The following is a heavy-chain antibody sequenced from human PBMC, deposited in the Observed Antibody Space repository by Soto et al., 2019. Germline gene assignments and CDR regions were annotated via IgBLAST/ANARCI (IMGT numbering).Heavy chain of an antibody. Sequence: EVRLVESGGGLVQPGRSLRLSCTASGFTFGDYAMSWFRQAPGKGLEWVGFIRSKTYGGTTEYAASVKGRFTISTDDSKTIASLQMNSLKTEDTAVYYCSRGGSLQWLVPEDYWGQGTLVTVSS. CDR2: IRSKTYGGTT. V-gene: IGHV3-49*03. CDR3: SRGGSLQWLVPEDY. D-gene: IGHD6-19*01. CDR1: GFTFGDYA. J-gene: IGHJ4*02.